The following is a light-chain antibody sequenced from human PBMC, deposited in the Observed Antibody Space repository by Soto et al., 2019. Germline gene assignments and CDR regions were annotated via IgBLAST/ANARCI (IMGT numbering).Light chain of an antibody. Sequence: QSALTQPASVPGSPGQSIAISCTGTSSDVGGYDYVSWYQQHPGKAPRLMIYDVSHRPSGVSDRFSGSKSGNTASLTISGLQAEDEADYYCSSSTSSSTPLFGGGTKLTVL. CDR3: SSSTSSSTPL. J-gene: IGLJ3*02. CDR1: SSDVGGYDY. CDR2: DVS. V-gene: IGLV2-14*01.